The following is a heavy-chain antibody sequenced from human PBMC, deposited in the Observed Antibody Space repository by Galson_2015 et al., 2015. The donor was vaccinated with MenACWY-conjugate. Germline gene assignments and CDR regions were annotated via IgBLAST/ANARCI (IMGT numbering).Heavy chain of an antibody. J-gene: IGHJ4*02. V-gene: IGHV4-59*09. CDR2: YRSTT. CDR3: ARGGQWEVFDS. Sequence: YRSTTNYNPSLKSRVTISEDTSRNQFSLHLKSVTAADTALYFCARGGQWEVFDSWGQGALVAVSS. D-gene: IGHD1-26*01.